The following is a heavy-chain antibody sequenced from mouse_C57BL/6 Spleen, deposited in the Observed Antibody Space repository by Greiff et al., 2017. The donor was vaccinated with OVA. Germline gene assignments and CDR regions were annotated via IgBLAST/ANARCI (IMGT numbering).Heavy chain of an antibody. CDR3: ARDYHWYFDV. V-gene: IGHV1-22*01. D-gene: IGHD2-4*01. CDR1: GYTFTDYN. Sequence: VQLQQSGPELVKPGASVKMSCKASGYTFTDYNMHWVKQSHGKSLEWIGYINPNNGGTSYNQQFKGKATLTVNKSASTAYMELRSLTSEDSAVYYCARDYHWYFDVWGTGTTVTVSS. J-gene: IGHJ1*03. CDR2: INPNNGGT.